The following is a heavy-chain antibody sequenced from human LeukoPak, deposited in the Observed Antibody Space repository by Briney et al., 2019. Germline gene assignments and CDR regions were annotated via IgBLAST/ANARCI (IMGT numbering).Heavy chain of an antibody. Sequence: GGSLRLSCAASGFTFSSYGMNWVRQAPGKGLEYVSAISSNGGSTYYANSVKGRFTISRDNSKNTLYLQMGSLRAEDTAVYYCARDFMVRGVIITLPRLWGQGTLVTVSS. CDR1: GFTFSSYG. D-gene: IGHD3-10*01. J-gene: IGHJ4*02. V-gene: IGHV3-64*01. CDR3: ARDFMVRGVIITLPRL. CDR2: ISSNGGST.